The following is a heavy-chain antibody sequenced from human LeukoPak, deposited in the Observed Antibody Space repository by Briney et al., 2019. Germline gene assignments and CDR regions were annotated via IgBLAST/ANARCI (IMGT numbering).Heavy chain of an antibody. CDR3: ARARNYGDLSKGFDY. V-gene: IGHV4-61*02. Sequence: SETLSLTCTVSGGSITSDTNYWSWIRQPAGKGLEWIGRIYSSGNTDYNPSLKSRVTISLDTSKNQFSLKLNSVTAADTAVYYCARARNYGDLSKGFDYWGQGTLVTVSS. CDR2: IYSSGNT. D-gene: IGHD4-17*01. J-gene: IGHJ4*02. CDR1: GGSITSDTNY.